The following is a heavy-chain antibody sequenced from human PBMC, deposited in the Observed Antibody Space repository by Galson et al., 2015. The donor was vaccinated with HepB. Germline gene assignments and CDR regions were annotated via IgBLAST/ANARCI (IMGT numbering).Heavy chain of an antibody. J-gene: IGHJ4*02. D-gene: IGHD1-26*01. V-gene: IGHV3-33*01. CDR3: ARDGWELLGYMDY. Sequence: SLRLSCAASGFTFSSYGMHWVRQAPGKGLEWVAVIWYDGSNKYYADSVKGRFTISRDNSKNTLYLQMNSLRAEDTAVYYCARDGWELLGYMDYWGQGTLVTVSS. CDR1: GFTFSSYG. CDR2: IWYDGSNK.